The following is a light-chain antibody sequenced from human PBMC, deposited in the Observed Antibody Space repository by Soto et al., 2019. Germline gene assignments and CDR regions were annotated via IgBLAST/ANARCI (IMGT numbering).Light chain of an antibody. CDR3: TSYTRDTALV. J-gene: IGLJ1*01. CDR1: SSNIGAGYD. V-gene: IGLV1-40*01. CDR2: EVS. Sequence: QSVLTQPPSVSGAPGQRVTISCTGNSSNIGAGYDVHWYQHHPGKAPKLIIYEVSNRPSGVSNRFSGSKSGSTASLTISGLQAEDEADYHCTSYTRDTALVFGTGTKVTVL.